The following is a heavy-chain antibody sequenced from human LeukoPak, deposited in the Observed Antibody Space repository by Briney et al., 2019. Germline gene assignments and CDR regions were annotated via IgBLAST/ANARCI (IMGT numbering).Heavy chain of an antibody. D-gene: IGHD3-10*01. CDR2: ISSSGSTI. CDR1: GFTFSSYE. J-gene: IGHJ4*02. V-gene: IGHV3-48*03. Sequence: PGGSLRLSCAASGFTFSSYEMNWVRQAPGKGLDWVSYISSSGSTIYYADSVKGRFTISRDNAKNSLYLQMNSLRAEDTAVYYCARDSAGSGSYVGYFEYWGQGTLVTVSS. CDR3: ARDSAGSGSYVGYFEY.